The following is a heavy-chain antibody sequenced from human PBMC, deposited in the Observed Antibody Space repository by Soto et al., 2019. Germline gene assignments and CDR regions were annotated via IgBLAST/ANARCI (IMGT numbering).Heavy chain of an antibody. J-gene: IGHJ4*02. CDR2: ISAHNGNT. V-gene: IGHV1-18*01. CDR3: ARGRYGDY. CDR1: GYAFTTYG. Sequence: QVHLVQSGAEVKKPGASVKVSCKGSGYAFTTYGITWVRQAPGQGLEWMGWISAHNGNTNYAQKLQGRVTVTRDTSTITAYLELRGLRSDDTAVYCCARGRYGDYWGQGALVTVSS. D-gene: IGHD1-1*01.